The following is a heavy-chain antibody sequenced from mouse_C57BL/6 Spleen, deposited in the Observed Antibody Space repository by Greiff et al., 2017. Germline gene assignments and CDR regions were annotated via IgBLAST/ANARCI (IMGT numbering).Heavy chain of an antibody. CDR1: GYTFTSYW. CDR3: ARSYDYDVGFDY. V-gene: IGHV1-55*01. D-gene: IGHD2-4*01. J-gene: IGHJ2*01. Sequence: QVQLKQPGAELVKPGASVKMSCKASGYTFTSYWITWVKQRPGQGLEWIGDIYPGSGSTNYNEKFKSKATLTVDTSSSTAYMQLSSLTSEDSAVYYCARSYDYDVGFDYWGQGTTLTVSS. CDR2: IYPGSGST.